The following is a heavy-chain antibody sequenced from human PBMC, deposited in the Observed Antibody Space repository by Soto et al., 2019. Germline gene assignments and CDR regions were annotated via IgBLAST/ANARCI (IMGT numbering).Heavy chain of an antibody. D-gene: IGHD6-19*01. CDR1: GGSISSGDYY. J-gene: IGHJ4*02. CDR2: IYYSGST. V-gene: IGHV4-30-4*01. Sequence: QVQLQESGPGLVKPSQTLSLTCTVSGGSISSGDYYWSWIRQPPGKGLEWIGYIYYSGSTYYNPSLKSRVTISVDTSENQFSLKLSSVTAADTAVYYCARDLVAVAGTGGFDYWGQGTLVTVSS. CDR3: ARDLVAVAGTGGFDY.